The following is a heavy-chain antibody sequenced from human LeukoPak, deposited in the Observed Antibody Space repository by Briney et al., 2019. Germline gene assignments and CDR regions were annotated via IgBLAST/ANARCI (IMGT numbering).Heavy chain of an antibody. CDR1: GFTFSNYW. CDR2: IKQDGSEK. V-gene: IGHV3-7*01. Sequence: GGSLRLSCAASGFTFSNYWMNWVRQAPGKGLEWVANIKQDGSEKNFVDSVRGRFTISRDNAKNSFYLQMNSLRAEDTAVYYCARDFRAIAVAADIDYWGQGTLVTVSS. CDR3: ARDFRAIAVAADIDY. D-gene: IGHD6-19*01. J-gene: IGHJ4*02.